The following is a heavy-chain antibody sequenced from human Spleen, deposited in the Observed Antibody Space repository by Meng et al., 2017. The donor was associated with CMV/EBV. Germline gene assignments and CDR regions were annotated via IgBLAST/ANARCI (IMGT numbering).Heavy chain of an antibody. J-gene: IGHJ4*02. CDR1: GFTFSDNW. D-gene: IGHD3-16*02. V-gene: IGHV3-15*01. CDR3: TRDRSLYFFDY. CDR2: IKSETDGGTT. Sequence: CAASGFTFSDNWMTWVRQAPGKGLEWVGRIKSETDGGTTDYAAPVKGRFTISRHDSKNTLYLQMNSLRTEDTAVYYCTRDRSLYFFDYWGQGTLVTVSS.